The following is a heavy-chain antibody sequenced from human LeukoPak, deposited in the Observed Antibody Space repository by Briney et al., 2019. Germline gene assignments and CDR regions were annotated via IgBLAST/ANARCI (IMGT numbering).Heavy chain of an antibody. D-gene: IGHD3-10*01. V-gene: IGHV4-34*01. CDR1: GESFSGYF. Sequence: SETLFLTCTVYGESFSGYFWSWIRQPPGKGLEWIGEINHSGYTNYNPSLKSRVTISVDTSKKQFSLKLNSVTAADTAVYYCTRVDHRFYGSGYDSWGQGKLVIVSS. CDR2: INHSGYT. J-gene: IGHJ5*01. CDR3: TRVDHRFYGSGYDS.